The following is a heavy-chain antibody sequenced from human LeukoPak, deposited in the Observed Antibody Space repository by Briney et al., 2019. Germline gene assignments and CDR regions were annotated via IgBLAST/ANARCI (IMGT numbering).Heavy chain of an antibody. V-gene: IGHV3-23*01. CDR1: GFTFSSYA. J-gene: IGHJ5*02. CDR2: ISGSGDSDST. Sequence: GGSLRLSCAASGFTFSSYAMSWVRQAPGKGLEWVSGISGSGDSDSTYYADSVKGRLTISRDNSRNTLYLQMSSLRAEDTAVYYCAKADSSGWYESNWFDPWGQGTLVTVSS. D-gene: IGHD6-19*01. CDR3: AKADSSGWYESNWFDP.